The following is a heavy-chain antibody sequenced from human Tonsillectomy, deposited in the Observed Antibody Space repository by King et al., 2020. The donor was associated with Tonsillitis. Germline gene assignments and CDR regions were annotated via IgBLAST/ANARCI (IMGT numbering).Heavy chain of an antibody. CDR3: ARVDIVVVPAALSYFDL. Sequence: VQLQQWGAGLLKPSETLSLTCAVYVGSFSGYYWSWIRQPPGKGWEWIGEINHRGSTNYNPSLKSRVTISVEPSKKQFSLKLSSVTTADTAVYYCARVDIVVVPAALSYFDLWGRGTLVTVSS. CDR1: VGSFSGYY. J-gene: IGHJ2*01. V-gene: IGHV4-34*01. CDR2: INHRGST. D-gene: IGHD2-2*01.